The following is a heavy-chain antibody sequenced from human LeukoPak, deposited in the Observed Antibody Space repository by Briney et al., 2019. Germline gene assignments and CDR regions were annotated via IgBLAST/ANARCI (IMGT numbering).Heavy chain of an antibody. J-gene: IGHJ5*02. CDR3: AKSPINMVRVVDYNWFGP. Sequence: GGSLRLSCAASGFTFSSYAMSWVRQAPGKGLEWVSAISDSGGSTYYADSVKGRFTISRDNSKNTLYLQMNSLRAEDTAVYYWAKSPINMVRVVDYNWFGPWGQGTLVPVSS. CDR1: GFTFSSYA. D-gene: IGHD3-3*01. CDR2: ISDSGGST. V-gene: IGHV3-23*01.